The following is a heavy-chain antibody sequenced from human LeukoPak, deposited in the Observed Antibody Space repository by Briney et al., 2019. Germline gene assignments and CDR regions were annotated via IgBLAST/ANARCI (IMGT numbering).Heavy chain of an antibody. V-gene: IGHV4-61*02. CDR2: IYTSGST. CDR3: ARDQYSSGWDTEDAFDI. J-gene: IGHJ3*02. Sequence: SQTLSLTCTVSGGSISSGSYYWSCIRQPAGKGLEWIGRIYTSGSTNYNPSLKSRVTISVDTSKNQFSLKLSSVTAADTAVYYCARDQYSSGWDTEDAFDIWGQGTMVTVSS. CDR1: GGSISSGSYY. D-gene: IGHD6-19*01.